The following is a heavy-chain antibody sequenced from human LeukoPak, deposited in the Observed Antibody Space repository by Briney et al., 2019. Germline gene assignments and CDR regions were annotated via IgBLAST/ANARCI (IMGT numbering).Heavy chain of an antibody. CDR1: GFTFSSYG. V-gene: IGHV3-30*18. Sequence: GGSLRLSCVASGFTFSSYGMHWVRQAPGKGLEWVAVTSSDGSKKDYADSVKGRFTISRDNSKNTLYLEMNSLRVEDTSLYYCVKDKDYGASGWYFDLWGRGTLVTVSS. J-gene: IGHJ2*01. D-gene: IGHD4-17*01. CDR3: VKDKDYGASGWYFDL. CDR2: TSSDGSKK.